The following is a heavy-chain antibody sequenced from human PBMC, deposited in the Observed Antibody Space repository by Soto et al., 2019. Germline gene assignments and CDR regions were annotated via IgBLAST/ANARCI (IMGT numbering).Heavy chain of an antibody. CDR1: GFTFSSYS. D-gene: IGHD3-9*01. J-gene: IGHJ6*03. V-gene: IGHV3-21*01. CDR3: AREGAHYDTRADYYYYYMDV. Sequence: EVQLVESGGGLVKPGGSLRLSCAASGFTFSSYSMNWVRQAPGKGLEWVSSISSSSSYIYYADSVKGRFTISRDNANNSLYLQMNSLRAEATAVYYCAREGAHYDTRADYYYYYMDVRGKGTTVTVSS. CDR2: ISSSSSYI.